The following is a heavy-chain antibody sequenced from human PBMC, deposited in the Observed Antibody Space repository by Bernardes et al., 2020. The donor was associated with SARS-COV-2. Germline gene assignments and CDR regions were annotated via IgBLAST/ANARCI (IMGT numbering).Heavy chain of an antibody. CDR1: GYPFSGYY. J-gene: IGHJ4*02. CDR2: INQNTGDT. D-gene: IGHD6-25*01. V-gene: IGHV1-2*02. CDR3: ARDGADSSGWHFDY. Sequence: ASVKVSCKASGYPFSGYYIHWVRHYPGQGLEWMGWINQNTGDTNYAQKFQGRVTVTRDTSITTAYMELSGLRSDDTAVYYCARDGADSSGWHFDYWGQGTLITVSS.